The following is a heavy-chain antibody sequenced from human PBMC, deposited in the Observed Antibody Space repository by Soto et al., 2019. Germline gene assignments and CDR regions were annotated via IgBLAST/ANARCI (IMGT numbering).Heavy chain of an antibody. D-gene: IGHD3-10*01. V-gene: IGHV4-59*08. CDR1: GGSISSDY. CDR3: ARHDGSRSTDY. J-gene: IGHJ4*02. Sequence: QVQLQESGPGLVKPSGTLSLTCTVSGGSISSDYWNWIRQPPGKGLEWIGYIHSGSTTYSASLRGRVTISVYTSKNQFSLKLSSVTAADTAVYFCARHDGSRSTDYWGQGTLVTVSS. CDR2: IHSGST.